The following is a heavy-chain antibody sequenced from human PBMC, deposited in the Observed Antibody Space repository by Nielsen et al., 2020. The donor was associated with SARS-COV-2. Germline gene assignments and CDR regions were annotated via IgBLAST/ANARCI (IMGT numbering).Heavy chain of an antibody. Sequence: GSLRLSCTVSDGYMIDYYWSWIRQPPGKGLEWIGYIYCSGSTNYNPSLKSRVTISVDTSKNQFSLKLSSVTAADTAVYYCARGGYYDVVWYFDYWGQGTLVTVSS. V-gene: IGHV4-59*01. J-gene: IGHJ4*02. CDR1: DGYMIDYY. CDR2: IYCSGST. D-gene: IGHD3-22*01. CDR3: ARGGYYDVVWYFDY.